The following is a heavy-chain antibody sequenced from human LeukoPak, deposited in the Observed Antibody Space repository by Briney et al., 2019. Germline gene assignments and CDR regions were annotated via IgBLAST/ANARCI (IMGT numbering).Heavy chain of an antibody. D-gene: IGHD4-17*01. CDR3: ARDPNGDYIGAFDFQR. CDR2: IKSGGYT. V-gene: IGHV3-23*01. J-gene: IGHJ1*01. Sequence: PGGSLRLSCAASGFTFANYAMVWVRQTPGKGLQWVSAIKSGGYTYYADSVQGRFTMSRDNSKNTLFLQMNSLRAEDTAVYYCARDPNGDYIGAFDFQRWGQGTQVTV. CDR1: GFTFANYA.